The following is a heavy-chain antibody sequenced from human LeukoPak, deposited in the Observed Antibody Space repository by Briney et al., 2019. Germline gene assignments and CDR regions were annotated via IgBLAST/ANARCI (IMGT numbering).Heavy chain of an antibody. D-gene: IGHD4-23*01. CDR2: ISSSSSYI. J-gene: IGHJ4*02. V-gene: IGHV3-21*01. CDR1: GFTFSSYS. Sequence: GGSLRLSCAASGFTFSSYSMNWVRQAPVKGLEWVSSISSSSSYIYYADSVKGRFTISRDNAKNSLYLQMNSLRAEDTAVYYCARDRNDYGGTDYWGQGTLVTVSS. CDR3: ARDRNDYGGTDY.